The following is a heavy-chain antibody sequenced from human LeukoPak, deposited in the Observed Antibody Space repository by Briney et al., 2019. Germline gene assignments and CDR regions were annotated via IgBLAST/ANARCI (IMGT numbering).Heavy chain of an antibody. CDR2: IYYSGST. V-gene: IGHV4-30-4*08. CDR3: ARDYYDSSGYYPYYFDY. Sequence: KPSETLSLTCTVSGGSISSGDYYWSWIRQPPGKGLEWIGYIYYSGSTYYNPSLKSRVTISVDTSKNQFSLKLSSVTAADTAVYYCARDYYDSSGYYPYYFDYWGQGTLVTVSS. CDR1: GGSISSGDYY. D-gene: IGHD3-22*01. J-gene: IGHJ4*02.